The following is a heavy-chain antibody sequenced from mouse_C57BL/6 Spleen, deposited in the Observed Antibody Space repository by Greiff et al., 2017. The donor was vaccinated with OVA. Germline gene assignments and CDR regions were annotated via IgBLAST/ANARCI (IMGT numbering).Heavy chain of an antibody. Sequence: VQLQQSGPELVKPGASVKMSCKASGYTFTDYNMHWVKQSHGKSLEWIGYINPNNGGTSYNQKFKGKATLTVNKSSSTAYMELRSLTSEDSAVYYCARWGIVTKIYYYAMDYWGQGTSVTVSS. CDR2: INPNNGGT. J-gene: IGHJ4*01. CDR1: GYTFTDYN. CDR3: ARWGIVTKIYYYAMDY. D-gene: IGHD2-5*01. V-gene: IGHV1-22*01.